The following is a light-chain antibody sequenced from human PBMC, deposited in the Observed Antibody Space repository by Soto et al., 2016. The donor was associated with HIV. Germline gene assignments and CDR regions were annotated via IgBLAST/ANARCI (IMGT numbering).Light chain of an antibody. CDR1: NIGSKS. CDR2: DDS. Sequence: SYELTQPPSVSVAPGKTAKITCGGDNIGSKSVHWYQQKQGQAPVLVVYDDSDRPSGIPERFSGSSSGNTATLTIGGTQVADEGDYFCQAVDTNSHVFFGGGTKLTV. CDR3: QAVDTNSHVF. V-gene: IGLV3-21*01. J-gene: IGLJ2*01.